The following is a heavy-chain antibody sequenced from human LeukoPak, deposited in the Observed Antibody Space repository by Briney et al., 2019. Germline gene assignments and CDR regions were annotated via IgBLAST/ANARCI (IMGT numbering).Heavy chain of an antibody. Sequence: GGSLRLSCAASGFTFSDYSMNWVRQAPGKGLEWVSSISRRSRHVYYAGSVKGRFTISRDNSKNTLYLQMNSLRAEDTAVYYCAKRPSSSSPIDYWGQGTLVTVSS. CDR3: AKRPSSSSPIDY. V-gene: IGHV3-21*01. CDR2: ISRRSRHV. J-gene: IGHJ4*02. D-gene: IGHD6-13*01. CDR1: GFTFSDYS.